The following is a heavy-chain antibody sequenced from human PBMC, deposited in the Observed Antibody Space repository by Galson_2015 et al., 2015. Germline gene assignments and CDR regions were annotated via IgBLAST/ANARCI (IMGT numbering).Heavy chain of an antibody. V-gene: IGHV5-51*01. CDR1: GSSFTSYW. D-gene: IGHD4-11*01. Sequence: QSGAEVKKPGESLQISCKGSGSSFTSYWIGWVRQMPGKGLEWMGIIYPGDSDTRYSPSFQGQVIISADRSISTAYLQWSSLKASDTAIYSCARAVGYSIHKDANWFDPSAQGTLLTVSS. CDR3: ARAVGYSIHKDANWFDP. CDR2: IYPGDSDT. J-gene: IGHJ5*02.